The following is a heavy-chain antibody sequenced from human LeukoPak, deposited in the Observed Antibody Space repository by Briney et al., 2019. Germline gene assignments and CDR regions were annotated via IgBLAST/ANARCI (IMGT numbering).Heavy chain of an antibody. CDR1: GFSFTFTKNW. V-gene: IGHV5-51*01. Sequence: GESLKISCKASGFSFTFTKNWIGWVRQVPGKGLEWMGIIYPVDSDIRYNPSFQGQVTISVDKSTSTTYLQWSSLKASDTAIYYCARHLATVTASRQYYYYGMDVWGQGTTVTVSS. D-gene: IGHD4-17*01. J-gene: IGHJ6*02. CDR3: ARHLATVTASRQYYYYGMDV. CDR2: IYPVDSDI.